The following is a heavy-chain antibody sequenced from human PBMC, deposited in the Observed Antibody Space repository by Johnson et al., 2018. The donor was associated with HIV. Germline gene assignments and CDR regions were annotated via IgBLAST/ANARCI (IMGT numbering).Heavy chain of an antibody. J-gene: IGHJ3*02. CDR1: GFTFSGSA. CDR3: TTAKWLLGAFDI. D-gene: IGHD3-22*01. V-gene: IGHV3-73*01. Sequence: VQLVESGGGLVQPGGSLRLSCAASGFTFSGSAMHWVRQASGKGLEWVGRIRSKANSYATAYAASVKGRFTISRDDSKNTLYLQMNSLKTEDTAVYYCTTAKWLLGAFDIWGQGTMVTVSS. CDR2: IRSKANSYAT.